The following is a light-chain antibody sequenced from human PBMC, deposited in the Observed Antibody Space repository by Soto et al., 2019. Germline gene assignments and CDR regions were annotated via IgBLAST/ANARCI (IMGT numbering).Light chain of an antibody. J-gene: IGLJ3*02. CDR2: RNN. V-gene: IGLV1-47*01. Sequence: QSVLTQPPSASGTPGQRVTISCSRSSSNIGSNYVYWYQQLPGTAPKLLIHRNNQRPSGVPDRFSGSKSGTSASLAISGLRSEDEADYYCAACDDSLSGRVFGGGTKLTVL. CDR3: AACDDSLSGRV. CDR1: SSNIGSNY.